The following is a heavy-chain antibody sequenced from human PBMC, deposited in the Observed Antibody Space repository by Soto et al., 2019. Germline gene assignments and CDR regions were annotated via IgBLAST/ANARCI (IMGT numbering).Heavy chain of an antibody. CDR3: AKHSYSSSAYGAWYYYYYMDV. CDR2: ISGSGGST. V-gene: IGHV3-23*01. CDR1: GFTFSSYA. D-gene: IGHD6-6*01. J-gene: IGHJ6*03. Sequence: PEGSLRLSCAASGFTFSSYAMRWVRQAPGKGLEWVSAISGSGGSTYYADSVKGRFTISRDNSKNTLYLQMNSLRAEDTAVYYCAKHSYSSSAYGAWYYYYYMDVWGKGTTVNVSS.